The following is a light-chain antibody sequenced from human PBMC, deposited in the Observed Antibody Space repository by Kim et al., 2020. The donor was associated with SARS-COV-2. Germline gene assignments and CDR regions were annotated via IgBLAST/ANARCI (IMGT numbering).Light chain of an antibody. CDR1: QDIANS. CDR3: QKYNSAPWT. J-gene: IGKJ1*01. CDR2: AAS. Sequence: AAGGDRVTITCWASQDIANSLAWYQQKPGKVPKVLIYAASTLQSGVPSRFSGSGSGTEFTLTIGSLQTEDVATYYCQKYNSAPWTFGPGTKVDIK. V-gene: IGKV1-27*01.